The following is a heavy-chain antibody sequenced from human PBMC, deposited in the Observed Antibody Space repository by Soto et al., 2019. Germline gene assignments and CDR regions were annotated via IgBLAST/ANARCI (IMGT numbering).Heavy chain of an antibody. CDR2: IIPIFGTA. Sequence: GASVKVSCKASGGTFSSYAISWVRQAPGQGLEWMGGIIPIFGTANYAQKFQGRVTITADESTSTAYMELSSLRSEDTAVYYCARVFKGAIAVAGGFVYWREGILVTVSS. D-gene: IGHD6-19*01. CDR3: ARVFKGAIAVAGGFVY. CDR1: GGTFSSYA. J-gene: IGHJ4*02. V-gene: IGHV1-69*13.